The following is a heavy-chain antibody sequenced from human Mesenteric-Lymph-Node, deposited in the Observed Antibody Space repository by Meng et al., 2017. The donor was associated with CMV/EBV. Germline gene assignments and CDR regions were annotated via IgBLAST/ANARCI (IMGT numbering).Heavy chain of an antibody. D-gene: IGHD2-2*01. J-gene: IGHJ4*02. CDR2: INHSGST. V-gene: IGHV4-34*01. Sequence: SETLSLTCAVYGGSFSGYYWSWIRQPPGKGLEWIGEINHSGSTNYNPSLKSRVTISVDTSKNQFSLKLSSVTAADTAVYYCDGYCSSTSCRKSFDYWGQGTLVTVSS. CDR1: GGSFSGYY. CDR3: DGYCSSTSCRKSFDY.